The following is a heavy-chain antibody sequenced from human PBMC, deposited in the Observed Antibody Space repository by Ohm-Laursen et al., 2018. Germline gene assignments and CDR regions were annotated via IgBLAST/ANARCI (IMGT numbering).Heavy chain of an antibody. CDR2: ISWNSGSI. CDR3: ARGGYYGSYYGMDV. J-gene: IGHJ6*02. Sequence: SLRLSCTASGFTFDDYAMHWVRQAPGKGLEWVSGISWNSGSIGYADSVKGRFTISRDNAKNTLYLQMNSLRAEDTAVYYCARGGYYGSYYGMDVWGQGTTVTVSS. D-gene: IGHD3-10*01. V-gene: IGHV3-9*01. CDR1: GFTFDDYA.